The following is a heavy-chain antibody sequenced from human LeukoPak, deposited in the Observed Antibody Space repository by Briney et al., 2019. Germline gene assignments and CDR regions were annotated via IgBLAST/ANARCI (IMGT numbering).Heavy chain of an antibody. Sequence: GGSLRLSCAASGFSFSSYSMNWVRQAPGKGLEWVSSISSSSSYIYYADSVKGRFTIPRDNAKNSLYLQMNSLRAEDTAVYYRARDGMVRGVFGRWGQGTLVTVSS. D-gene: IGHD3-10*01. CDR3: ARDGMVRGVFGR. CDR1: GFSFSSYS. J-gene: IGHJ4*02. CDR2: ISSSSSYI. V-gene: IGHV3-21*01.